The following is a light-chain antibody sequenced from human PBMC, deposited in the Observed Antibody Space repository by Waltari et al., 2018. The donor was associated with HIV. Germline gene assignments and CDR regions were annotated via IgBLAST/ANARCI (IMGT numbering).Light chain of an antibody. CDR2: QDS. CDR3: QAWDSSTDVV. V-gene: IGLV3-1*01. CDR1: NLGDKY. J-gene: IGLJ2*01. Sequence: SYELTQPPSVSVSPGQTASITCPGDNLGDKYACWYQQKPGQSPVLVIYQDSKRPSGIPERFSGSNSGNTATLTISGTQAMDEADYYCQAWDSSTDVVFGGGTKLTVL.